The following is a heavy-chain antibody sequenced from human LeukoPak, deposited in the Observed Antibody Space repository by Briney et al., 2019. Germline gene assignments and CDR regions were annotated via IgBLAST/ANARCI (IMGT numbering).Heavy chain of an antibody. V-gene: IGHV4-34*01. D-gene: IGHD3-9*01. J-gene: IGHJ4*02. CDR2: INHSGST. CDR3: ARVIRRYYDILASYYTPPQAGFDY. CDR1: GGSFSGYY. Sequence: SETLSLTCAVYGGSFSGYYWSWIRQPPGKGLEWIGEINHSGSTNCNPSLKSRVTISVDTSKNQFSLKLSSVTAADTAVYYCARVIRRYYDILASYYTPPQAGFDYWGQGTLVTVSS.